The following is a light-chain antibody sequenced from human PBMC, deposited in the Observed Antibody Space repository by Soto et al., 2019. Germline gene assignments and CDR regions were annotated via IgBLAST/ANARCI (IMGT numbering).Light chain of an antibody. CDR3: AAWDDSLNGHVV. V-gene: IGLV1-44*01. J-gene: IGLJ2*01. Sequence: QSVLTQPPSASGTPGQRVTISCSGSSSNIGSNTVNWYQQLPGTAPKLLIYSNNQRPSGVPDRVSGSKSGTSASLAISGLQSEDEADYYCAAWDDSLNGHVVFGGGTKGTVL. CDR1: SSNIGSNT. CDR2: SNN.